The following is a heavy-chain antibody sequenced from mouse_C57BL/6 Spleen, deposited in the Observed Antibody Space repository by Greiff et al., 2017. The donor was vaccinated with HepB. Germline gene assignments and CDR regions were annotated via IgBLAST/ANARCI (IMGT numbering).Heavy chain of an antibody. CDR1: GFTFSDYG. D-gene: IGHD2-3*01. Sequence: EVMLVESGGGLVKPGGSLKLSCAASGFTFSDYGMHWVRQAPEKGLEWVAYISSGSSTIYYADTVKGRFTISRDNAKNTLFLQMTSLRSEDTAMYYCAGFDGYYPYYFDYWGQGTTLTVSS. CDR2: ISSGSSTI. V-gene: IGHV5-17*01. J-gene: IGHJ2*01. CDR3: AGFDGYYPYYFDY.